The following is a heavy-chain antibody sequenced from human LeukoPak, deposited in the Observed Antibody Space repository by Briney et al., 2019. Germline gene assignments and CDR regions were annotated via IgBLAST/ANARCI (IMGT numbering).Heavy chain of an antibody. CDR3: ARDPNLRYDWFDP. CDR1: GYTFTSYY. CDR2: INPSGGST. Sequence: ASVKVSCKASGYTFTSYYMHWVRQAPGQGLEWMGIINPSGGSTSYAQKFQGRVAMTRDTSTSTVYMELSSLRSEDTAVYYCARDPNLRYDWFDPWGQGTLVTVSS. J-gene: IGHJ5*02. V-gene: IGHV1-46*01. D-gene: IGHD4-17*01.